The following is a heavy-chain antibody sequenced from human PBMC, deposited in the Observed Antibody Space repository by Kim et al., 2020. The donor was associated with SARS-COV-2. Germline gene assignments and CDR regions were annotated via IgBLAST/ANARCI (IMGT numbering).Heavy chain of an antibody. D-gene: IGHD2-15*01. CDR3: ARIGDY. CDR2: YPVDSDT. V-gene: IGHV5-51*01. Sequence: YPVDSDTRYSPSIQGQVTISADKSISTAYLQWSSLKASDTAMYYCARIGDYWGQGTLVTVSS. J-gene: IGHJ4*02.